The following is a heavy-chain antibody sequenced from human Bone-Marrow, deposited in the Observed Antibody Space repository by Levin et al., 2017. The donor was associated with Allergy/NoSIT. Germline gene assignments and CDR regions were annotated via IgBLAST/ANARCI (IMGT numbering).Heavy chain of an antibody. CDR1: RFSFSDYA. CDR2: ISGTGSNT. V-gene: IGHV3-23*01. J-gene: IGHJ4*02. CDR3: ARDKDDYFDY. D-gene: IGHD2-15*01. Sequence: GGSLRLSCAASRFSFSDYAMNWVRQAPGKGLEWVSSISGTGSNTYYADSVKGRFTISRDNSKTTLFLQMSSLRAEDTAVYYCARDKDDYFDYWGQGTLVTVSS.